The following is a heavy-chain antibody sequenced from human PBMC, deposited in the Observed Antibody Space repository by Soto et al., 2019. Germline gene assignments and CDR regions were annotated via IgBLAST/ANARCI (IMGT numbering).Heavy chain of an antibody. D-gene: IGHD5-18*01. Sequence: GESLKISCKGSGYSFTSYWIGWVRQMPGKGLEWMGIIYPGDSDTRYSPSFQGQVTISADKSISTAYLQWSSLKASDTAMYYCARPSKRGYCYGYPRYFEHWVHRTRATVPS. CDR1: GYSFTSYW. V-gene: IGHV5-51*01. J-gene: IGHJ1*01. CDR2: IYPGDSDT. CDR3: ARPSKRGYCYGYPRYFEH.